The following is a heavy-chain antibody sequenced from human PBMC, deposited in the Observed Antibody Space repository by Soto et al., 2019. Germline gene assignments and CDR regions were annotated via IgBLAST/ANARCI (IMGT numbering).Heavy chain of an antibody. CDR2: ISYDGSNK. Sequence: GGSLRLSCAASGFTFSSYGMHWVRQAPGKGLEWVAVISYDGSNKYYADSVKGRFTISRDNSKNTLYLQMNSLRAEDTAVYYCAKDLGYSSGWTYYYGMDVWGQGTTVTVS. CDR1: GFTFSSYG. J-gene: IGHJ6*02. V-gene: IGHV3-30*18. D-gene: IGHD6-19*01. CDR3: AKDLGYSSGWTYYYGMDV.